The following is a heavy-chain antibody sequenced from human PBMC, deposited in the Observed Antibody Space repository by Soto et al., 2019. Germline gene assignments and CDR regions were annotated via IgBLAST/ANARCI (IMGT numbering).Heavy chain of an antibody. CDR3: ARGPGYYFDY. CDR1: GFTFSSYG. Sequence: GGSLRLSCAASGFTFSSYGMHWVRQAPGKGLEWVAGIWYDGSNKYYADSVKGRFTISRDNSKNTLYLQMNSLRAEDMAVYYCARGPGYYFDYWGQGTLVTVSS. V-gene: IGHV3-33*01. CDR2: IWYDGSNK. J-gene: IGHJ4*02.